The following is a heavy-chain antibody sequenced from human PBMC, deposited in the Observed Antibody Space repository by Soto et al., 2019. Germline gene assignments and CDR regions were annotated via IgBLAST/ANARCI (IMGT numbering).Heavy chain of an antibody. CDR1: GFTFNNHA. V-gene: IGHV3-23*01. Sequence: GESLKISCVASGFTFNNHAMSWVRQRPGKGLEWVSSVSGSGAFRGSGGSILYADSVKGRFTISRDDPKNTVDLQMNNLKTEDTAVYYCTTDSYFTMELVRFDFWGLGTLVTVSS. J-gene: IGHJ4*01. CDR3: TTDSYFTMELVRFDF. D-gene: IGHD1-7*01. CDR2: FRGSGGSI.